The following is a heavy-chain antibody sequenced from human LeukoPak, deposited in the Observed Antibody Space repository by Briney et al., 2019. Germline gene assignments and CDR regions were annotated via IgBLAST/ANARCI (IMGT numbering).Heavy chain of an antibody. CDR2: ISGSGGST. V-gene: IGHV3-23*01. CDR1: GFTFSSYA. CDR3: AKQTQLWLHIDY. J-gene: IGHJ4*02. Sequence: GGSLRLSCAASGFTFSSYAMSWVRQAPGEGLEWVSAISGSGGSTYYADSVKGRFTTSRDNSKNTLYLQMNSLRAEDTAVYYCAKQTQLWLHIDYWGQGTLVTVSS. D-gene: IGHD5-18*01.